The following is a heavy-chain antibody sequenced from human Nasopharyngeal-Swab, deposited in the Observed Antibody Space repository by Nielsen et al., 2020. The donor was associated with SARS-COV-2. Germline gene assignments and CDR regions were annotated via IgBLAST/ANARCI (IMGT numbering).Heavy chain of an antibody. J-gene: IGHJ4*02. CDR3: ATWGIGYGENAHATFDS. Sequence: SVKVSCKVSGGTFSKYAISWVRQTPGQGLEWMGGINPNFGTTNYAHKFQDRARITADQSTRTVYMELSSLRSEDTAVYYCATWGIGYGENAHATFDSWGQGTQVTVSS. CDR2: INPNFGTT. D-gene: IGHD4-17*01. V-gene: IGHV1-69*13. CDR1: GGTFSKYA.